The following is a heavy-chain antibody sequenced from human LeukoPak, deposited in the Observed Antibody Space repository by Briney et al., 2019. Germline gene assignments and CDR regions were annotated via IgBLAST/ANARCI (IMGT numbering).Heavy chain of an antibody. J-gene: IGHJ4*02. CDR1: GGTFSSYA. Sequence: SVKVSCKASGGTFSSYAISWVRQAPGQGLEWMGRIIPILGIANYAQKFQGRVTITADKSTSTAYMGLSSLRSEDTAVYYCATIGRDYYDSSGYWDYWGQGTLVTVSS. D-gene: IGHD3-22*01. CDR2: IIPILGIA. V-gene: IGHV1-69*04. CDR3: ATIGRDYYDSSGYWDY.